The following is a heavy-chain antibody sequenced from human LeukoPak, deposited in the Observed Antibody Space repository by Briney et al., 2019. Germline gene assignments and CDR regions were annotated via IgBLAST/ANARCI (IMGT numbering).Heavy chain of an antibody. D-gene: IGHD6-6*01. CDR2: MNPNSGNT. CDR1: GYTFTSYD. V-gene: IGHV1-8*01. J-gene: IGHJ6*03. Sequence: GASVKVSRKASGYTFTSYDINWVRQATGQGLEWMGWMNPNSGNTGYAQKFQGRGTMTRNTSISTAYMELSSLRSEDTAVYYCRYSSSSDYYYYMGVWGKGTTVTVSS. CDR3: RYSSSSDYYYYMGV.